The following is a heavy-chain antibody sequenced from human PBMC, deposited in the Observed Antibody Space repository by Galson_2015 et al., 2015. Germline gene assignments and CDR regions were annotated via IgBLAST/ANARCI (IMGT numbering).Heavy chain of an antibody. Sequence: SLRLSCAASGFTFSSHWMNWVRQAPGKGLEWVALIRGDGTEKHYVDSVKGRFTISRDNAKNSLYLQMKSLRAEDTAVYYCVRGAGWLLDSWGQGTLVTGSS. V-gene: IGHV3-7*01. CDR2: IRGDGTEK. D-gene: IGHD5-24*01. CDR3: VRGAGWLLDS. J-gene: IGHJ4*02. CDR1: GFTFSSHW.